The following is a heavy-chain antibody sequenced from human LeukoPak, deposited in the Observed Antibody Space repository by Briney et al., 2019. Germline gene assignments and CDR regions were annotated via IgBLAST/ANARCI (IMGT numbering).Heavy chain of an antibody. D-gene: IGHD6-19*01. CDR2: IYHSGST. J-gene: IGHJ4*02. CDR3: AGLPNIAVAGTGFDY. CDR1: GGSISSSDW. V-gene: IGHV4-4*02. Sequence: PSGTLSLTCAVSGGSISSSDWWSWVRQPPGKGLEWIGEIYHSGSTNYNPSLKSRVTISVDKSKNQFSLKLSSVTAADTAVYYCAGLPNIAVAGTGFDYWGQGTLVTVSS.